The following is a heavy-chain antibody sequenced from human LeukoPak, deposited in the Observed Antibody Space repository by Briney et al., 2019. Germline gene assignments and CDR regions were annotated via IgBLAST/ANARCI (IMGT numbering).Heavy chain of an antibody. CDR1: GFYFRDHW. CDR2: IKTDGSET. J-gene: IGHJ4*02. Sequence: GGSLRLSCAASGFYFRDHWMDWVRQAPGKGLEWVGHIKTDGSETYHLDSLKGRIRISRDNTNNALYLQMNSLRVEDTAVYYCVKNDGWFHLAQWGQGTLVTVSS. D-gene: IGHD6-19*01. CDR3: VKNDGWFHLAQ. V-gene: IGHV3-7*03.